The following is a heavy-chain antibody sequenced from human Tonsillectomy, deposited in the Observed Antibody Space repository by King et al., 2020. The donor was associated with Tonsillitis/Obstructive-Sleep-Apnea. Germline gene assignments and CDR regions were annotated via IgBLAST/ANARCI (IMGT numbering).Heavy chain of an antibody. J-gene: IGHJ4*02. CDR2: INPSVGSK. D-gene: IGHD6-6*01. V-gene: IGHV1-46*01. CDR3: ARDGSVATRPLDY. Sequence: AQLVQSGAEVKKPGASVKVSCKASGYTFTSYYIHWVRQAPGQGLEWMGIINPSVGSKSYAQKFPGRVTMTRDTSTSTVYMELSSLRSEETAVYYCARDGSVATRPLDYWGQGTLVTVSS. CDR1: GYTFTSYY.